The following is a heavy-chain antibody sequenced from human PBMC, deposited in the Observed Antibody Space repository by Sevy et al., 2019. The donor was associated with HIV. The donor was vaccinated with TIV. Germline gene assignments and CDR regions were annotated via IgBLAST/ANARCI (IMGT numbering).Heavy chain of an antibody. V-gene: IGHV3-30*03. J-gene: IGHJ6*02. Sequence: GGYLRLSCGASGFIFSSYGMHWVRQAPGKGLEWLAVISYDGSTKYYADSVKGRFTISRDNSKNTLYMEMNSLRAEDTALYYCASDREGLTVRGEYYYGMDVWGQGTTVTVSS. CDR1: GFIFSSYG. CDR2: ISYDGSTK. CDR3: ASDREGLTVRGEYYYGMDV. D-gene: IGHD3-10*01.